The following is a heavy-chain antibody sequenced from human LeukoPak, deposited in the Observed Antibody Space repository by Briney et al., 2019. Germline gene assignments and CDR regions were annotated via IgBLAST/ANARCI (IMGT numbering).Heavy chain of an antibody. V-gene: IGHV3-23*01. CDR2: ISASGGST. Sequence: GGSLRLSCAASGFTFSDYAMAWVRQAPGKGLERVSAISASGGSTYSADSVRGRFTISRDDSKNTLYLQMNSLRAEDTAVYYCAKTLPRASSMAPFDYWGQGTLVTVSS. J-gene: IGHJ4*02. D-gene: IGHD6-6*01. CDR3: AKTLPRASSMAPFDY. CDR1: GFTFSDYA.